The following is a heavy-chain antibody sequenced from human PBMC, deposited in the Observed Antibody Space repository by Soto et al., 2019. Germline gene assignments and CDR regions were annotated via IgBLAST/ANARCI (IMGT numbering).Heavy chain of an antibody. CDR1: GGTFSSYA. J-gene: IGHJ2*01. CDR2: ISAYNGTT. V-gene: IGHV1-18*01. CDR3: ARSATVTTGGFDL. Sequence: ASVKVSCKASGGTFSSYAISWVRQAPGQGLEWMGWISAYNGTTNYAQKFQGRVTMTTDTSTSTAYMELRSLRSDDTAVYYCARSATVTTGGFDLWGRGTLVTVSS. D-gene: IGHD4-17*01.